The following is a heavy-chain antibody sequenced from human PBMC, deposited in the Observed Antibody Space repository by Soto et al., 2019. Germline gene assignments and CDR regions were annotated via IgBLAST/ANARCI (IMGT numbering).Heavy chain of an antibody. CDR2: IYYSGST. V-gene: IGHV4-39*07. D-gene: IGHD4-17*01. CDR1: GGSIISSSYY. CDR3: ARSPYGDYVNY. Sequence: PSETLCLTCTVSGGSIISSSYYWGWIRQPPGKGLEWIGSIYYSGSTNYNPSLKSRVTISVDTSKNQFSLKLSSVTAADTAVYYCARSPYGDYVNYWGQGTLVTVSS. J-gene: IGHJ4*02.